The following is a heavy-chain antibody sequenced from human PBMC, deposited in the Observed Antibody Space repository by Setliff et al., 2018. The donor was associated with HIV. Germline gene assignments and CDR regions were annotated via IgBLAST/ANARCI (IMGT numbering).Heavy chain of an antibody. CDR2: IAGTSAST. Sequence: GGSLRLSCAVAGFSFSNYAMTWVRQAPGKGLEWVSAIAGTSASTYYADSVKGRFTISSDSSKSMLYLQMNSLRVEDTALYYCAKPLTQWGVSPYHYAFGVWGQGTTVTVSS. CDR1: GFSFSNYA. J-gene: IGHJ6*02. D-gene: IGHD1-26*01. V-gene: IGHV3-23*01. CDR3: AKPLTQWGVSPYHYAFGV.